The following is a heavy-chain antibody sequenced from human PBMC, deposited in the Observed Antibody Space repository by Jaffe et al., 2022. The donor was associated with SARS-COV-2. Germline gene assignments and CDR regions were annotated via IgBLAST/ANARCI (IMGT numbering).Heavy chain of an antibody. D-gene: IGHD3-22*01. CDR3: ARECRGYYDSSGYYITTRYFDY. J-gene: IGHJ4*02. Sequence: EVQLVESGGGLVQPGGSLRLSCAASGFTFSSYWMSWVRQAPGKGLEWVANIKQDGSEKYYVDSVKGRFTISRDNAKNSLYLQMNSLRAEDTAVYYCARECRGYYDSSGYYITTRYFDYWGQGTLVTVSS. V-gene: IGHV3-7*01. CDR2: IKQDGSEK. CDR1: GFTFSSYW.